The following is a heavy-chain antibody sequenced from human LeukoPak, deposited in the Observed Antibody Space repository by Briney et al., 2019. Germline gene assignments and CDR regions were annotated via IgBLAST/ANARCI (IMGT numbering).Heavy chain of an antibody. Sequence: GASVKVSCKASGYTFTDYYIHWVRQAPGQGVEWMGWVSPNNGDTNYAQKFQGRVTMTRDTTINTAYMELSRLRSDDTAVYYCAGRSDYSNFIDYWGQGTLVTVSS. CDR3: AGRSDYSNFIDY. V-gene: IGHV1-2*02. J-gene: IGHJ4*02. CDR1: GYTFTDYY. CDR2: VSPNNGDT. D-gene: IGHD4-11*01.